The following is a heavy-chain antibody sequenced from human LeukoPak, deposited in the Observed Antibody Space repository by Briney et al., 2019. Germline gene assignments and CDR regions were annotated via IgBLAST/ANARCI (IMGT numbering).Heavy chain of an antibody. CDR2: INVANGNT. D-gene: IGHD5-18*01. CDR1: GYTFTSYA. V-gene: IGHV1-3*01. CDR3: VRDGYSYGSLKSFDY. Sequence: GASVKVSCMASGYTFTSYAIHWARQAPGQRLEWMGWINVANGNTKYSQKFQGRVTITRDTSASTAYMELSSLRSEDTAVYYCVRDGYSYGSLKSFDYWGQGTLVTVSS. J-gene: IGHJ4*02.